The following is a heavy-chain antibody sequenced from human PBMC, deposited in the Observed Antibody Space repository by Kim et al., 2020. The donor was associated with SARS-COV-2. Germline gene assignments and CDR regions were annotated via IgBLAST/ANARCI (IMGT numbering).Heavy chain of an antibody. CDR1: GFTFSSYA. D-gene: IGHD3-10*01. CDR2: ISGSGGST. Sequence: GGSLRLSCAASGFTFSSYAMSWVRQAPGKGLEWVSAISGSGGSTYYADSVKGRFTISRDNSKNTLYLQMNSLRAEDTAVHYCAKEKSTMVRGVKWFDPWGQGTLVTVSS. J-gene: IGHJ5*02. CDR3: AKEKSTMVRGVKWFDP. V-gene: IGHV3-23*01.